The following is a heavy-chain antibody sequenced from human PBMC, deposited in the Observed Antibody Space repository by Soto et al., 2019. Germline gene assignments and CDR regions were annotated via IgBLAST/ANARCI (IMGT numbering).Heavy chain of an antibody. Sequence: SVKVSCKASGGTFSSYAISWVRQAPGQGLEWMGGIIPIFGTANYAQKFQGRVTITADESTSTAYMELSSLRSEDTAVYYCARAGPGIAVAGTYYFDYWGQGTLVTDSS. CDR1: GGTFSSYA. D-gene: IGHD6-19*01. CDR3: ARAGPGIAVAGTYYFDY. V-gene: IGHV1-69*13. J-gene: IGHJ4*02. CDR2: IIPIFGTA.